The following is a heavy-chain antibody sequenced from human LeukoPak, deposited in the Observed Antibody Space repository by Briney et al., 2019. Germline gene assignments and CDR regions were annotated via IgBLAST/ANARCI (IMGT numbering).Heavy chain of an antibody. D-gene: IGHD3-3*01. CDR1: GYTFTGYY. V-gene: IGHV1-2*02. CDR3: ARDFSDYDFWSGYPTEDDAFDI. CDR2: INPNSGGT. J-gene: IGHJ3*02. Sequence: ASVKVSCKASGYTFTGYYMHGVRQAPGQGLEWVGWINPNSGGTNYAQKFQGGVTMTRDTSISTDYMELSRLRSDDTAVYYCARDFSDYDFWSGYPTEDDAFDIWGQGTMVTVSS.